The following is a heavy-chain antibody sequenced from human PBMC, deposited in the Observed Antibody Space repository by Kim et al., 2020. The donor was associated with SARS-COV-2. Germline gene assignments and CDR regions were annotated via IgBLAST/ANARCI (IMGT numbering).Heavy chain of an antibody. J-gene: IGHJ4*02. V-gene: IGHV1-3*01. CDR3: ATEGFSNAWKY. CDR2: VHAGYGKT. CDR1: GYSFTSYA. Sequence: ASVKVSCKASGYSFTSYAMHWVRQAPGQRPEWMGWVHAGYGKTEYSQIFRGRISLTTDTSASTAYMDLSGLTSEDTAMYYCATEGFSNAWKYWGQGTLV. D-gene: IGHD4-4*01.